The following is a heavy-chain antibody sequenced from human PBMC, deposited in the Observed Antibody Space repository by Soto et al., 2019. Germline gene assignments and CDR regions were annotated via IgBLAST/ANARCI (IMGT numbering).Heavy chain of an antibody. Sequence: GGSLSLSCAASGFTFSAYDMHWVRQSTGKGLEWVSRIGTAGDTFYAGSVKGRFTISRDNAKKSLYLQMNGLRAGDTAVYYCARGGIAPGGYYYYYYAMDVWGQGTTVTVSS. CDR2: IGTAGDT. CDR3: ARGGIAPGGYYYYYYAMDV. J-gene: IGHJ6*02. V-gene: IGHV3-13*01. D-gene: IGHD3-16*01. CDR1: GFTFSAYD.